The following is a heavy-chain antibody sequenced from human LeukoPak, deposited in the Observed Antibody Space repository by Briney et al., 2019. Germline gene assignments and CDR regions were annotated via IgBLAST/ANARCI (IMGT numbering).Heavy chain of an antibody. V-gene: IGHV3-21*04. CDR1: GFTFSSYS. Sequence: GGSLRLSCAASGFTFSSYSMNWVRQAPGKGLEWVSSISSSSSYIYYADSVKGRFTISGDNSKNTLYLQMNSLRAEDTAVYYCAKGIVVPAPMGFYYYYGMDVWGQGTTVTVSS. CDR2: ISSSSSYI. J-gene: IGHJ6*02. CDR3: AKGIVVPAPMGFYYYYGMDV. D-gene: IGHD2-2*01.